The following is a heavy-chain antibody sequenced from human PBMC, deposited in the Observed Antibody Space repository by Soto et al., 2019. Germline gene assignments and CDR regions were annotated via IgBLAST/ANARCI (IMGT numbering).Heavy chain of an antibody. CDR3: ARDHDFWSGYYPGPLDY. D-gene: IGHD3-3*01. Sequence: PGGSLRLSCAASGFTFSSYGMHWVRQAPGKGLEWVAVIWYDGSNKYYADSVKGRFTISRDNSKNTLYLQMNSLRAEDTAVYYCARDHDFWSGYYPGPLDYWGQGTLVTVSS. J-gene: IGHJ4*02. CDR1: GFTFSSYG. V-gene: IGHV3-33*01. CDR2: IWYDGSNK.